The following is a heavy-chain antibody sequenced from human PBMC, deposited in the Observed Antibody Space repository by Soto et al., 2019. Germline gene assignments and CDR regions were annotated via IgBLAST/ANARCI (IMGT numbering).Heavy chain of an antibody. CDR2: IYHSGST. CDR1: GYSISSGYY. CDR3: ARDGNSYDYVWGSYRNTYYFDY. D-gene: IGHD3-16*02. V-gene: IGHV4-38-2*02. J-gene: IGHJ4*02. Sequence: SETLSLTCAVSGYSISSGYYWGWIRQPPGKGLEWIGSIYHSGSTYYNPSLKSRVTISVDTSKNQFSLKLSSVTAADTAVYYCARDGNSYDYVWGSYRNTYYFDYWGQGTLVTVSS.